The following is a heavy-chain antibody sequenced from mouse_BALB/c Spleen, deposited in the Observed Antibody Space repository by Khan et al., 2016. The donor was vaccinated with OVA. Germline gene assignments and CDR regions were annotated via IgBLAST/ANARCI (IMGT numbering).Heavy chain of an antibody. D-gene: IGHD2-10*02. CDR2: FSYSGNT. V-gene: IGHV3-2*02. Sequence: EVQLQESGPGLVKPSQSLSLTCTVTGYSITSDYVCNLIRQFPGNQLEWMGFFSYSGNTKYNPYFKSRSSITPDTSNNPFFLQFNSLTSEDTAIYCWARVYGGDFDYWGQGTYLTVSS. J-gene: IGHJ2*02. CDR3: ARVYGGDFDY. CDR1: GYSITSDYV.